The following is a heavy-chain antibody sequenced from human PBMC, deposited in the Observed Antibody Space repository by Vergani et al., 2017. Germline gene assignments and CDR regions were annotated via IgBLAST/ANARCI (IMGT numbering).Heavy chain of an antibody. Sequence: QVQLVQSGAEVKKPGSSVKVSCKASGGTFSSYAISWVRQAPGQGLEWMGGILPIFGTANYAQKFQGRVTITADESTSTAYMELSSLRSEDTAVYYCAKGPRDCSSTSCYSRWSYYYYMDVWGKGTTVTVSS. D-gene: IGHD2-2*01. V-gene: IGHV1-69*01. CDR1: GGTFSSYA. J-gene: IGHJ6*03. CDR3: AKGPRDCSSTSCYSRWSYYYYMDV. CDR2: ILPIFGTA.